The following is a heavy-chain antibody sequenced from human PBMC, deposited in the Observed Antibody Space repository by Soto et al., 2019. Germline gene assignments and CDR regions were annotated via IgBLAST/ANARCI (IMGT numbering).Heavy chain of an antibody. CDR2: VFYTGKT. V-gene: IGHV4-39*01. Sequence: QLQLQASGPGLVRPSETLSLTCSVSGGSISSSSFYWGWIRQPPGKGPEWIGSVFYTGKTYHNPSLKSRVTIFVDTSENQFSLSLSSVTAADTAMYYCARHFATSEASYYGMDVWGQGTTVTVSS. CDR3: ARHFATSEASYYGMDV. J-gene: IGHJ6*02. CDR1: GGSISSSSFY.